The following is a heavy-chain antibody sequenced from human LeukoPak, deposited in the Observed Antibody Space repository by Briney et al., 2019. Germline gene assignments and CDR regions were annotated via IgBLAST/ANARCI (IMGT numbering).Heavy chain of an antibody. Sequence: GGSLRLSCAASRFTFSNYVMHWVRQAPGKGLEWVSYISSTGSTIYYTDSVKGRFTISRDNPKNSLFLQMNSLRAEDTGVYFCARKLGWYFDLWGRGALVTVSS. CDR1: RFTFSNYV. V-gene: IGHV3-48*03. CDR2: ISSTGSTI. D-gene: IGHD7-27*01. CDR3: ARKLGWYFDL. J-gene: IGHJ2*01.